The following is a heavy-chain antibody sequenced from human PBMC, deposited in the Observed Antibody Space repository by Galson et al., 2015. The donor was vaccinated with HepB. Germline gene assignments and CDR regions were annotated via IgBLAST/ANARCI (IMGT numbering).Heavy chain of an antibody. CDR2: VNPRDSYS. D-gene: IGHD6-13*01. J-gene: IGHJ6*02. CDR1: GYTFTDYW. Sequence: QSGAEVKKPGESLRISCQTSGYTFTDYWITWVRQMPGKGLEWMGRVNPRDSYSNYSPSFQGHVTISGDTSISTAYLQWSSLKASDTAMYYCARHPLTGSSSTNYYYGMDVWGQGTTVTVSS. V-gene: IGHV5-10-1*01. CDR3: ARHPLTGSSSTNYYYGMDV.